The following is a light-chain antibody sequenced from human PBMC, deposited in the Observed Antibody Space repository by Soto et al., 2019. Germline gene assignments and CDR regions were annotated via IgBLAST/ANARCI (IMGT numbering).Light chain of an antibody. CDR3: HQYGSSSWT. V-gene: IGKV3-20*01. CDR1: QSVSSSY. CDR2: GAS. Sequence: EIVLTQSPGTLSLSPGERATLSCRASQSVSSSYLAWYQSRPGQAPRLLIYGASSRATGIPDRFSGGGSGTDFTLTISRLEPEDFALYYCHQYGSSSWTFGQGTKVDIK. J-gene: IGKJ1*01.